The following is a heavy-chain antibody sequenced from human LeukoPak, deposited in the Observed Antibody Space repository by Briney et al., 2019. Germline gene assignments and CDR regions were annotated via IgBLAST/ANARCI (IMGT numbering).Heavy chain of an antibody. V-gene: IGHV3-15*01. Sequence: PGGSLRLPCAASGFTFSNAWMSWVRQAPGKGLEWVGRIKSKTDGGTTDYAAPVKGGFTISRDDSKNTLYLQMNSLKTEDTAVYYCTTDREDSGSYSHDYWGQGTLVTVSS. CDR3: TTDREDSGSYSHDY. CDR2: IKSKTDGGTT. D-gene: IGHD1-26*01. J-gene: IGHJ4*02. CDR1: GFTFSNAW.